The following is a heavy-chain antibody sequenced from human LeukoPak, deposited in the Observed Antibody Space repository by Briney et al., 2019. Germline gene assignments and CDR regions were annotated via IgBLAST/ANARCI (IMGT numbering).Heavy chain of an antibody. CDR1: GGSIRSSNYY. Sequence: PSETLSLTCTVSGGSIRSSNYYWGWIRQPPGRGLEWIGIIYYSGSTYYNPSLKSRVTISVDTSKNQISLKLNSVTAADTAVYHCARSLAGPRARPSDYWGQGILVTVSS. CDR3: ARSLAGPRARPSDY. V-gene: IGHV4-39*01. J-gene: IGHJ4*02. D-gene: IGHD6-19*01. CDR2: IYYSGST.